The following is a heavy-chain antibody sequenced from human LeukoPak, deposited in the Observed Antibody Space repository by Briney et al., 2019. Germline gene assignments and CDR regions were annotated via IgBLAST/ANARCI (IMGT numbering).Heavy chain of an antibody. CDR2: IHGNGST. J-gene: IGHJ6*03. CDR3: ARDMVSTWPYFYTYYYMDV. CDR1: GASITAHS. D-gene: IGHD3-22*01. Sequence: SETLSLTCTVSGASITAHSWNWLRQPAGKALEWIGRIHGNGSTNYNPSLKSRVTMSLDTSKSQFSLKLPSVTAADTALYYCARDMVSTWPYFYTYYYMDVWGQGTTVAVSS. V-gene: IGHV4-4*07.